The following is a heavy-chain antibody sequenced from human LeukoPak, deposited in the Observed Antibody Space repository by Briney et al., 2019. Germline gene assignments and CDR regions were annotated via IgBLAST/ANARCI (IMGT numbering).Heavy chain of an antibody. Sequence: GGSLRLSCAASGFTFSSYGMHWVRQAPGKGLEWVAFIRYEGSNKYYADSVKGRFTISRDNSKNTLYLQMNSLRAEDTAVYYCAKDPRPHYDFWNGYYRYFDYWGQGTLVTVSS. CDR1: GFTFSSYG. V-gene: IGHV3-30*02. CDR2: IRYEGSNK. J-gene: IGHJ4*02. CDR3: AKDPRPHYDFWNGYYRYFDY. D-gene: IGHD3-3*01.